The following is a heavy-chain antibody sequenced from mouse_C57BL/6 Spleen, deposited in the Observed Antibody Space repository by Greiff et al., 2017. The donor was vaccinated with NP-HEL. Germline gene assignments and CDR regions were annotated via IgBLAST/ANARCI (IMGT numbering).Heavy chain of an antibody. CDR2: INPGSGGT. D-gene: IGHD1-2*01. V-gene: IGHV1-54*01. J-gene: IGHJ1*03. Sequence: QVQLKQSGAELVRPGTSVKVSCKASGYAFTNYLIEWVKQRPGQGLEWIGVINPGSGGTNYNEKFKGKATLTADKSSSTAYMQLSSLTSEDSAVYFCASPGTASYWYFDVWGTGTTVTVSS. CDR3: ASPGTASYWYFDV. CDR1: GYAFTNYL.